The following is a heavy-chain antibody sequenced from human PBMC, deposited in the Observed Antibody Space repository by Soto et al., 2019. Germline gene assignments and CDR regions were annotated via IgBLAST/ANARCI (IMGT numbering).Heavy chain of an antibody. CDR2: IYYSGTT. CDR1: GGSISSGEYY. Sequence: QVQLQESGPGLVKPSQTLSLTCTVSGGSISSGEYYWSWIRQPPGEGLEWIGNIYYSGTTYNNPYLKSRVTISVDTSNNQFSLKLSSVTAADTAVYYCARDGGFCTNGVCPVYYYYGMDVWGQGTTVTVSS. V-gene: IGHV4-30-4*01. D-gene: IGHD2-8*01. CDR3: ARDGGFCTNGVCPVYYYYGMDV. J-gene: IGHJ6*02.